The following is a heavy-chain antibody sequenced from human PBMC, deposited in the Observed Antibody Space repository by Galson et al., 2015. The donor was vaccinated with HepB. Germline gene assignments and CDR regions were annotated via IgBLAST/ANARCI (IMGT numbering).Heavy chain of an antibody. CDR2: ISAYNGNT. D-gene: IGHD5-18*01. V-gene: IGHV1-18*04. CDR3: ARDIYSYGEPDAFDI. CDR1: GYTFTSYG. J-gene: IGHJ3*02. Sequence: QSGAEVKKPGESLRISCKASGYTFTSYGISWVRQAPGQGLEWMGWISAYNGNTNYAQKLQGRVTMTTDTSTSTAYMELRSLRSDDAAVYYCARDIYSYGEPDAFDIWGQGTMVTVSS.